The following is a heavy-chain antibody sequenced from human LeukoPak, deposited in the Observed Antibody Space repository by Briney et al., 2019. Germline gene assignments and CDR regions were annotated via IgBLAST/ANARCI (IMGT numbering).Heavy chain of an antibody. CDR3: ARVVGGGSYFFFDY. J-gene: IGHJ4*02. Sequence: ASVKVSCKASGYTFTSYDINWVRQATGQGLEWMGWMNPNSGNTGYAQKFQGRVTMTTDTSTSTAYMELRSLRSDDTAVYYCARVVGGGSYFFFDYWGQGTLVTVSS. D-gene: IGHD1-26*01. V-gene: IGHV1-8*01. CDR2: MNPNSGNT. CDR1: GYTFTSYD.